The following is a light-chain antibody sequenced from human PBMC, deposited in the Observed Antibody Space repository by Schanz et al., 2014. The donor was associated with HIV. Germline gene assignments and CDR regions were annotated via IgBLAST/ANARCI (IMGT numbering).Light chain of an antibody. CDR3: QHFGSSPYT. V-gene: IGKV3-20*01. J-gene: IGKJ2*01. CDR2: DAS. Sequence: EIVLTQSPGTLSLSPGERATLSCRASQSVSNSLAWYQQKPGQAPRLLIYDASSRATGIPDRFSGSGSSTDFTLTISRLEPEDFAVYYCQHFGSSPYTFGQGTKLEIK. CDR1: QSVSNS.